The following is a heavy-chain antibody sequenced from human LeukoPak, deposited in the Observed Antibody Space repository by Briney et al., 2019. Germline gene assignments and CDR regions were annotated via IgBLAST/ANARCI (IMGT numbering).Heavy chain of an antibody. J-gene: IGHJ4*02. CDR3: ARGYCSGGNCYHFDY. CDR1: GFTVSSNY. CDR2: IYSGGTT. D-gene: IGHD2-15*01. V-gene: IGHV3-53*01. Sequence: GGSLRLSCAASGFTVSSNYMSWVRQVPGRGLEWVSVIYSGGTTYYAGSVKGRFTLSRDNSKNTLYLQMNSLRAEDTAVYYCARGYCSGGNCYHFDYWGQGALVTVSS.